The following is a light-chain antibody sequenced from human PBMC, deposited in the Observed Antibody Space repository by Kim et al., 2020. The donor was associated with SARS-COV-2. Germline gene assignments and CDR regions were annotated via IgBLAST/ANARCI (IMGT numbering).Light chain of an antibody. J-gene: IGKJ4*01. CDR1: QSVGTY. CDR3: QQRSNWPLT. CDR2: YAS. Sequence: EIVLTQSPATLSLSPGERATLSCRASQSVGTYLAWYQQKPGQAPRLLIYYASNRATGIPARFSGSGSETDFTLTINSLEPDDFAVYYCQQRSNWPLTFGGGTKLEI. V-gene: IGKV3-11*01.